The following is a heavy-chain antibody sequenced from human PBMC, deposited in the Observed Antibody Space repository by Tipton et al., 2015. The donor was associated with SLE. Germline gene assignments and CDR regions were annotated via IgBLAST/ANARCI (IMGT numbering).Heavy chain of an antibody. Sequence: TLSLTCAVYGGSFSGYYWSWIRQPPGKGLEWIGEINHSGSTNYNPSLKSRVTISVDTSKNQFSLKLSSVTAADTAVYHCARATVRRFVDIWGQGTMVTVSS. CDR1: GGSFSGYY. CDR2: INHSGST. D-gene: IGHD3-3*01. V-gene: IGHV4-34*01. J-gene: IGHJ3*02. CDR3: ARATVRRFVDI.